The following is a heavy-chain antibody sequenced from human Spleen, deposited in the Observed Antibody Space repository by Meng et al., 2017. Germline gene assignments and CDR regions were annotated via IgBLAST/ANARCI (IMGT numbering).Heavy chain of an antibody. Sequence: GGSLRLSCEASGFTFSSFIISWVRQTPGKGLEWVSSISSTSSYIYYADSVKGRFTISRDNAKNSLYLQMNSLRPEDTAVYYCARDPIYDSSGYHAAFDIWGQGTMVTVSS. CDR1: GFTFSSFI. V-gene: IGHV3-21*01. D-gene: IGHD3-22*01. CDR2: ISSTSSYI. J-gene: IGHJ3*02. CDR3: ARDPIYDSSGYHAAFDI.